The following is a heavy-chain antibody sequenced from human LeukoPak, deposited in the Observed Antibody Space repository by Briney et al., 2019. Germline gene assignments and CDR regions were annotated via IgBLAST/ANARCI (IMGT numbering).Heavy chain of an antibody. V-gene: IGHV3-23*01. Sequence: GGSLRLCCAASGFTFSDYAMSWVRQAPGKGLEWVSAISISVGSTYYADSVKGRFTISRDNSKNTLYVQMNSLRAEDTAVYYCAKGGGSYFFDYWGQGTLVTVAS. CDR1: GFTFSDYA. CDR3: AKGGGSYFFDY. CDR2: ISISVGST. J-gene: IGHJ4*02. D-gene: IGHD2-15*01.